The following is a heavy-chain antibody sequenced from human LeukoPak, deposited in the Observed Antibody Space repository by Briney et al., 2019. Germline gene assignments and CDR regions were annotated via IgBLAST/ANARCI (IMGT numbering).Heavy chain of an antibody. CDR1: GFTFSSYW. CDR3: AREGSGSYYIDAFDI. D-gene: IGHD3-10*01. V-gene: IGHV3-7*01. CDR2: IKQDGSEK. Sequence: QAGGSLRLSCAASGFTFSSYWMSWVRQAPGKGLEWVANIKQDGSEKYYVDSVKGRFTISRDNAKNSLYLQMNSLRAEDTAVYYCAREGSGSYYIDAFDIWGQGTMVTVSS. J-gene: IGHJ3*02.